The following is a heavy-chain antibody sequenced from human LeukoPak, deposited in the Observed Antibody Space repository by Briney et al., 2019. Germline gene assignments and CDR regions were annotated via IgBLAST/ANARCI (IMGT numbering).Heavy chain of an antibody. CDR2: IWYDGGNK. V-gene: IGHV3-33*06. CDR3: AKDRDTISIYYFYGMDV. J-gene: IGHJ6*02. D-gene: IGHD5-18*01. Sequence: GRSLRLSCAASGFTFSSYGMHWVRQAPGKGLEWVAVIWYDGGNKYYADSVKGRFTISRDNSKNTLYLQMSSLRPEDTAIYYCAKDRDTISIYYFYGMDVWGQGTTVTVSS. CDR1: GFTFSSYG.